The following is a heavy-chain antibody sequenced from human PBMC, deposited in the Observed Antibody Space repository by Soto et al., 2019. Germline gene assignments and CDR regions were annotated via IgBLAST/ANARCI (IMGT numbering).Heavy chain of an antibody. J-gene: IGHJ6*03. D-gene: IGHD2-2*01. Sequence: SETLSLTCTVSGGSISSYYWSWIRQPPGKGLEWIGYIYYSGSTNYNPSLKSRVTISVDTSKNQFSLKLSSVTAADTAVYYCATGYCSSTSCQGRYYYYYYMDVWGKGTTVTVSS. CDR2: IYYSGST. CDR3: ATGYCSSTSCQGRYYYYYYMDV. CDR1: GGSISSYY. V-gene: IGHV4-59*01.